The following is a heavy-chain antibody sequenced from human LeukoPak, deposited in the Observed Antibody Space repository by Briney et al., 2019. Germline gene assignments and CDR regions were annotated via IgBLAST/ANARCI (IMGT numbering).Heavy chain of an antibody. CDR1: GGSMNNYY. CDR3: ARHYGP. CDR2: IYDSGST. Sequence: TSETLSLTCTVSGGSMNNYYWGWIRQPPGKGLEWIGSIYDSGSTYYNPSLKSRVTISVDTSKNQFSLKLNSVTAADTAVYYCARHYGPWGQGTLVTVSS. J-gene: IGHJ5*02. V-gene: IGHV4-39*01. D-gene: IGHD3-10*01.